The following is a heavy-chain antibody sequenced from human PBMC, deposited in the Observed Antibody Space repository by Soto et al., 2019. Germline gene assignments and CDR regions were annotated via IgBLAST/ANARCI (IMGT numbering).Heavy chain of an antibody. J-gene: IGHJ6*02. CDR2: IYPGDSDT. Sequence: GVPLKISCNGSGYSVISYWIGWVRQMPGKGLEWMGIIYPGDSDTRYSPSFQGQVTISADKSISTAYLQWSSLKASDTAMYYCARLPPAARAYYYYGMDVWGQGTTVTVSS. D-gene: IGHD2-2*01. CDR1: GYSVISYW. CDR3: ARLPPAARAYYYYGMDV. V-gene: IGHV5-51*01.